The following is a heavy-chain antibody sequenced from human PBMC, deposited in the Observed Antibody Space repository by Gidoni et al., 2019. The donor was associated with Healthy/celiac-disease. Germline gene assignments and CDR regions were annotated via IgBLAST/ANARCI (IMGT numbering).Heavy chain of an antibody. CDR2: SSTSGGIT. CDR3: AKTTRPAGGDFDY. J-gene: IGHJ4*02. D-gene: IGHD3-16*01. Sequence: EVQLLESGGGLVQPGGSLRLSCAASGFTCSGYAMSWVRQAPEKGLEWVSMSSTSGGITYNADSGKGRFTISRDNSKNTLYLQMNRLKAEDTAVYYCAKTTRPAGGDFDYWGQGTLVTVSS. V-gene: IGHV3-23*01. CDR1: GFTCSGYA.